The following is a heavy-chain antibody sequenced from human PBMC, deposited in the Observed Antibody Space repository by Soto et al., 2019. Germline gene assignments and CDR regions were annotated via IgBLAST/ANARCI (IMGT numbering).Heavy chain of an antibody. D-gene: IGHD1-7*01. CDR3: ASGTGNWNCWYYFDY. CDR1: GGSFSSGDYY. Sequence: QLQMQESGPGQVKPSQTLSLTCTASGGSFSSGDYYWSWIRQHPGKGLEWIGYIYSSGSTYYNPSLKSRDTISVDTSKKQFSLELSSVTAADTAVYYCASGTGNWNCWYYFDYWGQGTLVTVSS. J-gene: IGHJ4*02. V-gene: IGHV4-31*03. CDR2: IYSSGST.